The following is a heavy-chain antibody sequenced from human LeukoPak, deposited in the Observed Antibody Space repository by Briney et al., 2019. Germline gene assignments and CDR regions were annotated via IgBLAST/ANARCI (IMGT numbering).Heavy chain of an antibody. J-gene: IGHJ4*02. CDR1: GFTFSNYG. D-gene: IGHD1-14*01. V-gene: IGHV3-30*18. CDR3: AKDRETTASGTFDY. CDR2: ISEDGINK. Sequence: PGKSLRLSCAASGFTFSNYGMHCVRQAPGKGLEWGAGISEDGINKYYADSVKGRFTISKDNSNNTLFPQMNSLRAEDTAVYYCAKDRETTASGTFDYWGQGSLVTVSS.